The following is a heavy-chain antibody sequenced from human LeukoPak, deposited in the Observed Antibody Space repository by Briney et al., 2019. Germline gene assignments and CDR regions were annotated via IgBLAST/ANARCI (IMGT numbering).Heavy chain of an antibody. J-gene: IGHJ3*02. CDR2: ISSSSSYI. CDR3: ARGEWLRGLWLTFDI. CDR1: GFTFSSYS. V-gene: IGHV3-21*01. Sequence: PGGSLRLSCAASGFTFSSYSMNWVRQAPGKGLEWVSSISSSSSYIYYADSVKGRFTISRDNAKNSLYLQMNSLRAEDTAVYYCARGEWLRGLWLTFDIWGQGTMVTVSS. D-gene: IGHD5-12*01.